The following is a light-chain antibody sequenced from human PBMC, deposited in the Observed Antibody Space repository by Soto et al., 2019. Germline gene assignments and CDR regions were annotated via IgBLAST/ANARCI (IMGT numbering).Light chain of an antibody. J-gene: IGLJ1*01. V-gene: IGLV1-44*01. CDR3: KSYAGSNTYV. CDR2: VDN. CDR1: TFNPAMNT. Sequence: QSVLTQPPSASGTFGQRVTISCSGGTFNPAMNTVDWYQQLPGTAPRLLIYVDNQRPSGVPDRFSGSRSGNTASLVISGLQSEDEADYFCKSYAGSNTYVFGSGTKLTVL.